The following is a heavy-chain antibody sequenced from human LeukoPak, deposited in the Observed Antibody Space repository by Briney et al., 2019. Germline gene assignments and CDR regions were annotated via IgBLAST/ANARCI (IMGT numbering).Heavy chain of an antibody. D-gene: IGHD5-12*01. V-gene: IGHV1-2*02. CDR1: GYTFTSYG. CDR2: INPNSGGT. Sequence: ASVKVSCKASGYTFTSYGISWVRQAPGQGLEWMRWINPNSGGTNYAQKFQGRVTMTRDTSISTAYMELSSLRSDDTAVYYCLSGPGDFDYWGQGTLVTVSS. CDR3: LSGPGDFDY. J-gene: IGHJ4*02.